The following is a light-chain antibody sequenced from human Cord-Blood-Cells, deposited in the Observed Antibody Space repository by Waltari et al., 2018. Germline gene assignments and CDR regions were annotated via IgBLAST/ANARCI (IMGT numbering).Light chain of an antibody. Sequence: QSALTQPASVSGSPGQSITISCTGTSSDVGGSNYVSWYPQHPGKAPKLMIYDVSKRPSGVSNRFSGSKSGNTASLTISGLQAEDEADYYCSSYTSSSTWVFGGGTKLTVL. CDR3: SSYTSSSTWV. CDR1: SSDVGGSNY. V-gene: IGLV2-14*01. J-gene: IGLJ3*02. CDR2: DVS.